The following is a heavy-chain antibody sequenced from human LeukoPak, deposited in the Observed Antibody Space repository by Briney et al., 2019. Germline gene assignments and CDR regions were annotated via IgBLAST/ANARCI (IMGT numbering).Heavy chain of an antibody. CDR3: ASGASLPNALFDS. D-gene: IGHD1-26*01. J-gene: IGHJ4*02. CDR1: GYTFTGYN. V-gene: IGHV1-2*02. Sequence: ASVKVSCKASGYTFTGYNMHWGWQAPGQGLGWVGWINPNRGGADYAQKFQGRVTMTRDTTISTVYMELSRLRSDDTAVFYCASGASLPNALFDSWGQGTLVTVSS. CDR2: INPNRGGA.